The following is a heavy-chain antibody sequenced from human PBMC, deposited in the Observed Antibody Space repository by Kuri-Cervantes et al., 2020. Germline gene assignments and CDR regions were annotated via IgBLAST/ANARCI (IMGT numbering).Heavy chain of an antibody. CDR1: GFTFSSYA. Sequence: GESLKISCAASGFTFSSYAMHWVRQAPGKGLEWVAVISYDGSNKYYADSVKGRFTISRDNSRNTLYLQMNSLRAEDTAVYYCARDGGRSTTGTTLRYWGQGTLVTVSS. J-gene: IGHJ4*02. CDR3: ARDGGRSTTGTTLRY. V-gene: IGHV3-30-3*01. CDR2: ISYDGSNK. D-gene: IGHD1-1*01.